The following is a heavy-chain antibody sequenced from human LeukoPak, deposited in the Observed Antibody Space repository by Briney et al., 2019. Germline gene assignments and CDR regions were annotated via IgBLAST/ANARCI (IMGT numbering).Heavy chain of an antibody. J-gene: IGHJ3*02. D-gene: IGHD2-2*01. CDR3: ARDLAIVVVPAAIREDAFDT. CDR2: ISAYNGNT. Sequence: GASVKVSCKASGYTFTSYGISWVRQAPGQGLEWMGWISAYNGNTNYAQKLQGRVTMTTDTSTSTAYMELRSLRSDDTAVYYCARDLAIVVVPAAIREDAFDTWGQGTMVTVSS. CDR1: GYTFTSYG. V-gene: IGHV1-18*01.